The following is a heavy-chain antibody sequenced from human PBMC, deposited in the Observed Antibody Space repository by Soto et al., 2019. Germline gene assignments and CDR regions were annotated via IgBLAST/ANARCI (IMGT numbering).Heavy chain of an antibody. D-gene: IGHD6-19*01. J-gene: IGHJ4*02. CDR3: AREDGGDSSGWLFDY. V-gene: IGHV4-30-4*01. Sequence: SETLSLTCTVSGGSISSGDYYWSWIRQPPGKGLEWIGYIYYSGSTYYNPSLKSRVTISVDTSKNQFSLKLSSVTAADTAVYYCAREDGGDSSGWLFDYWGQGTLVTVSS. CDR1: GGSISSGDYY. CDR2: IYYSGST.